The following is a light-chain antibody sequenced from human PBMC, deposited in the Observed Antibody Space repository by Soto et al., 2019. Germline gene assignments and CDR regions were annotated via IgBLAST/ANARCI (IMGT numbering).Light chain of an antibody. CDR1: QSLVYSDGNTY. CDR3: MQLALFPRT. V-gene: IGKV2-24*01. Sequence: DVVLTQTPLSLPVTLGQPASISCRSSQSLVYSDGNTYLSWFQQRPGQPPRLLIYRVSNRFAGVPDRFSGSGAGTDFTLKIRRVEDEDVGVYYSMQLALFPRTFGQGTKVEIK. CDR2: RVS. J-gene: IGKJ1*01.